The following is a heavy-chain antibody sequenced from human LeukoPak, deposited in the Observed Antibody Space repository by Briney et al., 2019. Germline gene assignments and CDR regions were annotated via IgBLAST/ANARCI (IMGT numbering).Heavy chain of an antibody. CDR1: GYTFTVDY. Sequence: ASVTVSCKSSGYTFTVDYLHWVRRAPAQGLEWMGWMNPNSGGTNYAQKFQGRVTMTRDTSISTAYMELTRLRPDDTAVYYCARDYASGSYYDYWGQGSLVTVSS. D-gene: IGHD3-10*01. V-gene: IGHV1-2*02. J-gene: IGHJ4*02. CDR2: MNPNSGGT. CDR3: ARDYASGSYYDY.